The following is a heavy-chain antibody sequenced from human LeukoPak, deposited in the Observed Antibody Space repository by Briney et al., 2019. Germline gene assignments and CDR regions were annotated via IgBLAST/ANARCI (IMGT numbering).Heavy chain of an antibody. D-gene: IGHD2-15*01. Sequence: GGSLRLSCAASGFTFSSYAMSWVRRAPGKGLEWVSAISGSGGSTYYADSVKGRFTISRDNSKNTLYLQMNSLRAEDTAVYYCAKGDRSGGSCYPNFDYWGQGTLVTVSS. CDR3: AKGDRSGGSCYPNFDY. J-gene: IGHJ4*02. CDR2: ISGSGGST. CDR1: GFTFSSYA. V-gene: IGHV3-23*01.